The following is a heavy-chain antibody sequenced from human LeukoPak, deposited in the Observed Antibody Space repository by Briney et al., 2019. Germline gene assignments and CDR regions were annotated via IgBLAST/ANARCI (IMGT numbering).Heavy chain of an antibody. V-gene: IGHV1-46*01. J-gene: IGHJ4*02. D-gene: IGHD5-18*01. CDR2: INPSGGSS. CDR1: GYIFSSYY. CDR3: AREGSGYNYAEN. Sequence: ASVKVSCKASGYIFSSYYMHWGRQAPGQGLGWMGIINPSGGSSSYAQKFQGRVTMTRDTSSSTAYMELSSLRSEDTAVYYCAREGSGYNYAENWGQGNLVTVSS.